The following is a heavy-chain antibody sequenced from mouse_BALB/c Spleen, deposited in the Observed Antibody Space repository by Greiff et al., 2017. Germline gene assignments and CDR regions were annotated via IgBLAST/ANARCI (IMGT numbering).Heavy chain of an antibody. CDR1: GYSITSDYA. D-gene: IGHD3-1*01. J-gene: IGHJ4*01. Sequence: EVHLVESGPGLVKPSQSLSLTCTVTGYSITSDYAWNWIRQFPGNKLEWMGYISYSGSTSYNPSLKSRISITRDTSKNQFFLQLNSVTTEDTATYYCARRPNSGYAMDYWGQGTSVTVSS. CDR3: ARRPNSGYAMDY. CDR2: ISYSGST. V-gene: IGHV3-2*02.